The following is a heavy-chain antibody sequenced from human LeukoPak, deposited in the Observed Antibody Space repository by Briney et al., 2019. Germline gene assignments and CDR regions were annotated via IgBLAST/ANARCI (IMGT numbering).Heavy chain of an antibody. CDR2: IKPDGSEK. V-gene: IGHV3-7*01. CDR1: GLTLSNNW. D-gene: IGHD6-25*01. Sequence: PGGSLRLSCAGSGLTLSNNWMNWVRQAPGRGLEWVANIKPDGSEKFYMDSVKARFTVSKDNAKNTLSLQMNSLRAEDTAVYYCVASGGYWGQGTLVTVSS. CDR3: VASGGY. J-gene: IGHJ4*02.